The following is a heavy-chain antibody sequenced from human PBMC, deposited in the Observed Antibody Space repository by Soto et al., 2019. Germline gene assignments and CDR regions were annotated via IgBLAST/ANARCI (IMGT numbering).Heavy chain of an antibody. V-gene: IGHV1-69*06. Sequence: QVQLVQSGAEVKKPGSSVKVSCKASGGTFSSYALSWVRPAPGQGLEWMGGILPIFGTANYAQKFQGRVTITADKSTSTAYMELSSLRSEDTAVYYCARSTKRYCSGGSCYSFGFDYWGQGTLVTVSS. CDR2: ILPIFGTA. D-gene: IGHD2-15*01. CDR3: ARSTKRYCSGGSCYSFGFDY. CDR1: GGTFSSYA. J-gene: IGHJ4*02.